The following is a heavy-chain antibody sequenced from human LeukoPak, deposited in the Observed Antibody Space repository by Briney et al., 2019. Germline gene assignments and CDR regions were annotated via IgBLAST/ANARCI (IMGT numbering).Heavy chain of an antibody. D-gene: IGHD5-12*01. J-gene: IGHJ3*02. Sequence: SETLSLTCTVSGGSISSYYWSWIRQPPGKGLEWIGYIYYSGSTNYNPSLKSRGTISVDTSKNQFSPKLSSVTAADTAVYYCARRVVATIRGGAFDIWGQGTMVTVSS. CDR1: GGSISSYY. CDR3: ARRVVATIRGGAFDI. V-gene: IGHV4-59*01. CDR2: IYYSGST.